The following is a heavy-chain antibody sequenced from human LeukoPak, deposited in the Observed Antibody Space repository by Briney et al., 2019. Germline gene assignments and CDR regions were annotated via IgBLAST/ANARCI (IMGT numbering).Heavy chain of an antibody. Sequence: ASVKVSCKASGGTFSSYAISWVRQAPGQGLEWMGGIIPIFGTANYAQKFQGRVTITADKSTSTAYMELSSLRSEDTAVYYCARDLGESSYYDSSGYSWSWGQGTLVTVSS. CDR1: GGTFSSYA. D-gene: IGHD3-22*01. CDR2: IIPIFGTA. J-gene: IGHJ5*02. CDR3: ARDLGESSYYDSSGYSWS. V-gene: IGHV1-69*06.